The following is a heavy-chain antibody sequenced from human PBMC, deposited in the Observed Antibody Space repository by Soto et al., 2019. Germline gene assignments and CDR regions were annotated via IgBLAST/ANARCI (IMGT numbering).Heavy chain of an antibody. J-gene: IGHJ6*02. CDR1: GFTFSSYD. V-gene: IGHV3-13*04. CDR3: ARDLVPTAVRRGYDYYGMDV. D-gene: IGHD2-2*01. Sequence: EEQLVESGGGLVQPGGSLRLSCVASGFTFSSYDMHWVRQVTGKGLEWVSSIGPAGDTYYPGSVKGRFTITRENAENSLYLQMNNLRAGDTAVYYCARDLVPTAVRRGYDYYGMDVWGQGTTVTVSS. CDR2: IGPAGDT.